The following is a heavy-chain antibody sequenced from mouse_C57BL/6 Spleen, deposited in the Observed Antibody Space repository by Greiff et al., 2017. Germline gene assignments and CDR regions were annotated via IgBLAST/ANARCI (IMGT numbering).Heavy chain of an antibody. D-gene: IGHD2-1*01. CDR3: ARIYYAPRGYFDV. CDR1: GYTFTSYW. Sequence: QVQLQQSGAELVKPGASVKLSCKASGYTFTSYWMHWVKQRPGQGLEWIGMIHPNSGSTNYNEKFKSKATLTVDKSSSTAYMQLSSLTSEDSAVYYCARIYYAPRGYFDVWGTGTTVTVSS. J-gene: IGHJ1*03. CDR2: IHPNSGST. V-gene: IGHV1-64*01.